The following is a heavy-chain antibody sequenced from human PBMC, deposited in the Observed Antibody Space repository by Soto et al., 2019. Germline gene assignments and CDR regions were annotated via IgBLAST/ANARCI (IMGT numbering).Heavy chain of an antibody. J-gene: IGHJ3*02. V-gene: IGHV5-51*01. CDR3: ARIGVRDIVVVVAATVVAFDI. CDR1: GYSFTSYW. Sequence: GESLKISCKGSGYSFTSYWIGWVRQMPGKGLEWMGIIYPGDSDTRYSPSFQGQVTISADKSISTAYLQWSSLKASDTAMYYCARIGVRDIVVVVAATVVAFDIWGQGTMVTVSS. CDR2: IYPGDSDT. D-gene: IGHD2-15*01.